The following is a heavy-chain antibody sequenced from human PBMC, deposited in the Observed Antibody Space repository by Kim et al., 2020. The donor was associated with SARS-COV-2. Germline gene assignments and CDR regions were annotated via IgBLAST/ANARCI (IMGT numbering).Heavy chain of an antibody. J-gene: IGHJ4*02. D-gene: IGHD2-21*02. V-gene: IGHV3-23*01. CDR1: EFTFSNYA. CDR3: AKDFRYVGVTAPDY. Sequence: GGSLRLSCAASEFTFSNYAMSWVRQAPGKGLEWVSTISGGGDSSYCADSVKGRFTISRDNSKNTLFLQMNSVRAEDTAVYYCAKDFRYVGVTAPDYWGQGTLVTVSS. CDR2: ISGGGDSS.